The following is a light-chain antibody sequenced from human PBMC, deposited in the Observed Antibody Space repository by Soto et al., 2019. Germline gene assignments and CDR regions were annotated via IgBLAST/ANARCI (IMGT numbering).Light chain of an antibody. CDR2: DAS. J-gene: IGKJ1*01. Sequence: DIQMTQAPSTLSASVGDRVTITCRASQSISTWLAWYQQKPGKAPKLLIYDASSLESGVPSRFGGGRSGTEFTLTINSLQPDDFATYYCLQYNTYSATFGQGTKVDI. CDR3: LQYNTYSAT. CDR1: QSISTW. V-gene: IGKV1-5*01.